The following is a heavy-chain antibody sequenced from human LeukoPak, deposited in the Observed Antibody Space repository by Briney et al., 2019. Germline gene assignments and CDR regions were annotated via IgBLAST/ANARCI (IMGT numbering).Heavy chain of an antibody. Sequence: GGSLRLXCAASGFTFSSYSMTWVRQAPGKGLEWVSSISSSSSYIYYADSVKGRFTISRDNAKNSLYLQMNSLRAEDTAVYYCARDNPDCSSTSCYVGWGQGTLVTVSS. CDR3: ARDNPDCSSTSCYVG. V-gene: IGHV3-21*01. CDR1: GFTFSSYS. D-gene: IGHD2-2*01. J-gene: IGHJ4*02. CDR2: ISSSSSYI.